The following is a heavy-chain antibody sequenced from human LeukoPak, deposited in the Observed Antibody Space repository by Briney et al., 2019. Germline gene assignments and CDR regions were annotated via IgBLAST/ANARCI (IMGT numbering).Heavy chain of an antibody. CDR3: ARVPTAIPPRHWFFDL. J-gene: IGHJ2*01. CDR2: IHHNGRT. Sequence: PSETLSLTCAVSGGSISSNNWWSWVRQPPGKGLEWIGEIHHNGRTHYNPSLERRLFISVDGSKNQFSLNLTSVTAADTAVYYCARVPTAIPPRHWFFDLWGRGTLVTVSS. V-gene: IGHV4-4*02. CDR1: GGSISSNNW. D-gene: IGHD2-2*02.